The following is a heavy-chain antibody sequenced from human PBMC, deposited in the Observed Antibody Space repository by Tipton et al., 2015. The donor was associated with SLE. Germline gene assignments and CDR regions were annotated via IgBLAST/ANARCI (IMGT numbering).Heavy chain of an antibody. D-gene: IGHD6-25*01. CDR1: GGSISSGGYY. CDR2: INHSGST. V-gene: IGHV4-39*07. J-gene: IGHJ4*02. CDR3: VGDGIAAVYYFDS. Sequence: TLSLTCTVSGGSISSGGYYWSWIRQPPGKGLEWIGEINHSGSTNYNPSLKSRVTISVDTSKNQFSLKLSSVTAADTAVYYCVGDGIAAVYYFDSWGQGTLVTVSS.